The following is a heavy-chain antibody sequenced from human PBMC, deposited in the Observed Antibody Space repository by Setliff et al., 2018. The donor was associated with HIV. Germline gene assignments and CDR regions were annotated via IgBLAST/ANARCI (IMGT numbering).Heavy chain of an antibody. CDR3: ARDINTIGYYYSGPAFDL. D-gene: IGHD3-22*01. CDR1: GGALSTYA. Sequence: SVKVSCKASGGALSTYAINWVRQAPGQGLEWVGGIIPVFGTANYAQKLEGRVTITADESTSTAYMELSSLRSEDTAVYFCARDINTIGYYYSGPAFDLWGRGTMVTVSS. CDR2: IIPVFGTA. V-gene: IGHV1-69*13. J-gene: IGHJ3*01.